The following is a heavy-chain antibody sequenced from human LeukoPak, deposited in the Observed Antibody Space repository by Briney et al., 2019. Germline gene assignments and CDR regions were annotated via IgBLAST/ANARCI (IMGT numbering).Heavy chain of an antibody. V-gene: IGHV3-33*01. J-gene: IGHJ4*02. CDR1: GFIFSSYG. CDR2: IWYDGSNK. CDR3: ARSLNGDPPDFDC. Sequence: GGSLRLSCAASGFIFSSYGMHWVRQAPGKGLEWVALIWYDGSNKFYADSVKGRFTISRDNSKNTLYLQMNSLGAEDTAVYYCARSLNGDPPDFDCWGQGTLVTVSP. D-gene: IGHD4-17*01.